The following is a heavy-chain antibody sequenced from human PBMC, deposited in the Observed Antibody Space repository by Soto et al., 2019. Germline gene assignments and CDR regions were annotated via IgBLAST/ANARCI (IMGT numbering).Heavy chain of an antibody. Sequence: ESGGGLVQPGESLRLSCAASGLTFSTYAMSWVRQAPGKGLEWVSVISGSGDNTYYADSVKGRFTISRDNAKNTVHLQMNSLRAEDTAVYYCAKVGQWLERNFDYWGQGTLVTVTS. CDR3: AKVGQWLERNFDY. CDR2: ISGSGDNT. J-gene: IGHJ4*02. D-gene: IGHD6-19*01. V-gene: IGHV3-23*01. CDR1: GLTFSTYA.